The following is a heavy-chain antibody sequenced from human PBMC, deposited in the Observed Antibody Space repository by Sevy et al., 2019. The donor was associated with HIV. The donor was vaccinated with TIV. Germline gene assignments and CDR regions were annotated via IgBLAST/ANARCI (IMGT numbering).Heavy chain of an antibody. D-gene: IGHD2-15*01. CDR3: ARAYCSGGSCYSLAY. CDR1: GYTFTSYR. Sequence: ASVKVSCKTSGYTFTSYRITWVRQAPGQGLEWMGWISAHNGDTNYAQKLQGRVTMISETSTSTAYMVLRSLRSDDTAIDYCARAYCSGGSCYSLAYWGQGTLVTVSS. J-gene: IGHJ4*02. V-gene: IGHV1-18*01. CDR2: ISAHNGDT.